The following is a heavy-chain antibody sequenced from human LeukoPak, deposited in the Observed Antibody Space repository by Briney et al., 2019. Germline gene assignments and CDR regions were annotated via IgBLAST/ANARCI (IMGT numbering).Heavy chain of an antibody. CDR3: ARSTMFYDSSGYYLSYYFDY. CDR2: IYYSGST. D-gene: IGHD3-22*01. V-gene: IGHV4-39*01. J-gene: IGHJ4*02. Sequence: SETLSLTCTVSGGSISSSSYYWGWIRQPPRRGREWIESIYYSGSTYYNPAGKSQITISVNRSKNQFALKLSSVTAADTAVYYCARSTMFYDSSGYYLSYYFDYWSQGTLVTVSS. CDR1: GGSISSSSYY.